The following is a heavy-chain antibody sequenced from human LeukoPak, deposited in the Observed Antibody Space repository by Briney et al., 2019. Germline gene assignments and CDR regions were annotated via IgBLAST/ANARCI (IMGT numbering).Heavy chain of an antibody. CDR2: ISPNSGGT. J-gene: IGHJ4*02. CDR1: GYTFTGYY. D-gene: IGHD6-6*01. Sequence: ASVKVCCKASGYTFTGYYMNWVRQAPGQGLEWMGWISPNSGGTNYAQKFQGRVTMTSDTSINTGYMELSSLKSDDTAVYYCVRKSAARRTSEFDYWGQGSLVTVSS. V-gene: IGHV1-2*02. CDR3: VRKSAARRTSEFDY.